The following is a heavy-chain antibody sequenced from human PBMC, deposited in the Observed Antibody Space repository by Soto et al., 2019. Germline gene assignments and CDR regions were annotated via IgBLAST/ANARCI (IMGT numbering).Heavy chain of an antibody. CDR3: ATYSGNYERYGVYYGMDV. V-gene: IGHV3-23*01. Sequence: QAGGSLRLSCAASGFTFSNYAISWVRQAPGKGLEWVSSISGSGGSTYYADSVKGRFTISRDNSKNTLYLQMNSLRAEDTAVYYCATYSGNYERYGVYYGMDVWGQGTTVTVS. CDR2: ISGSGGST. D-gene: IGHD1-26*01. CDR1: GFTFSNYA. J-gene: IGHJ6*02.